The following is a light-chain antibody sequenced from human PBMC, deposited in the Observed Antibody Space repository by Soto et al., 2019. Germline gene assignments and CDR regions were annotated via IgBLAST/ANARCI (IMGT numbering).Light chain of an antibody. CDR3: LHDYSYPRT. V-gene: IGKV1-6*01. J-gene: IGKJ1*01. Sequence: AIQMTQSPSSLSASVGDRVTITCRASQDIRTELGWYQQKPGNAPKPLIYATSILQSGVPSRFSGIGSGTDFTLTSRSLQPEDFATYYCLHDYSYPRTFGQGTKVEIK. CDR1: QDIRTE. CDR2: ATS.